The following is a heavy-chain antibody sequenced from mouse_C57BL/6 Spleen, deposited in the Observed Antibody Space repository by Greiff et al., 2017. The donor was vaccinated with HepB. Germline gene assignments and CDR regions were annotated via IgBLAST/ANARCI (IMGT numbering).Heavy chain of an antibody. J-gene: IGHJ4*01. V-gene: IGHV1-69*01. Sequence: QVQLQQPGAELVMPGASVKLSCKASGYTFTSYWMHWVKQRPGQGLEWIGEIDPSDSYTNYNQKFKGKSTLTVDKSSSTAYMQLSSLTSEDSAVYYCAINSDAMDYWGQGTSVTVSS. CDR2: IDPSDSYT. CDR1: GYTFTSYW. D-gene: IGHD3-1*01. CDR3: AINSDAMDY.